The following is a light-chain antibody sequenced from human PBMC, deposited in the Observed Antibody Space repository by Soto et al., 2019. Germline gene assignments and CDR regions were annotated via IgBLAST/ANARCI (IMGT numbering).Light chain of an antibody. CDR3: QPDYSRLLT. V-gene: IGKV1-39*01. CDR1: QSISNY. Sequence: DIQMTQSPSSLSASVGERVTLTCRASQSISNYLNWVQEKSGRGPKLLISGASTLQDGVPSRFSGSGSGSDYNLTISNLQREDFAVDYCQPDYSRLLTFGKGNRVESK. CDR2: GAS. J-gene: IGKJ4*01.